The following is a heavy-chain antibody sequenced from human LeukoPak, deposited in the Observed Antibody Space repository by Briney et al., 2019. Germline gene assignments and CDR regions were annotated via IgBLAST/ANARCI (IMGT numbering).Heavy chain of an antibody. V-gene: IGHV4-34*01. CDR1: GGSFSGYY. J-gene: IGHJ4*02. D-gene: IGHD3-22*01. CDR2: INHSGST. CDR3: ARADSSGYYYFDY. Sequence: SETLSLTCAVYGGSFSGYYWSWIRQPPGKGLEWIGEINHSGSTNYNPSLKSRVTISVDTSKNRFSLKLSSVTAADTAVYYCARADSSGYYYFDYWGQGTLVTVSS.